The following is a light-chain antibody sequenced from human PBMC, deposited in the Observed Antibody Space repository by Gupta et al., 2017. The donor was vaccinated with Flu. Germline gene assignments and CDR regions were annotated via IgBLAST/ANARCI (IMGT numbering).Light chain of an antibody. J-gene: IGKJ4*01. CDR3: QQYDSRLVT. CDR2: GAY. Sequence: GERVTLSCRSSQNIRSKLDWYQQKPGQAPKLLIYGAYTWESGIPARFSGSGSGTGFTLTISSLQSEEFAAYYCQQYDSRLVTFGGGTKVEIK. V-gene: IGKV3-15*01. CDR1: QNIRSK.